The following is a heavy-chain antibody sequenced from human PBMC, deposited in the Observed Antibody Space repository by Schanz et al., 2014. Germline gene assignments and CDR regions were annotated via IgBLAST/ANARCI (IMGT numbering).Heavy chain of an antibody. V-gene: IGHV1-8*01. D-gene: IGHD3-22*01. CDR2: INPQNGNK. Sequence: QVQLVQSGAEVKKPGASVTVSCKTSGYAFSTYEINWVRQAAGQGLEWVGYINPQNGNKGYGQKFQGRLSMTRDTSTSTVSMELSSLTSDDTAMYYCARKIWDSSARYWRWFDAGGQGTLVTVSS. CDR1: GYAFSTYE. CDR3: ARKIWDSSARYWRWFDA. J-gene: IGHJ5*02.